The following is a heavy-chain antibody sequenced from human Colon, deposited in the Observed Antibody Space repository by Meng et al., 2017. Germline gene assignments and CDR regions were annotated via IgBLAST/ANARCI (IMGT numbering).Heavy chain of an antibody. Sequence: GGSLRLSCAASGTTFSTYSMHWVRQAPGKGLEWVASISSSSTYIYYEDSVKGRFIISRDNAKKSLYLQLSSLRAEDTAVYYCARDSSAGRDYYYGMDVWGQGTTVTVSS. D-gene: IGHD6-6*01. J-gene: IGHJ6*02. CDR1: GTTFSTYS. CDR2: ISSSSTYI. CDR3: ARDSSAGRDYYYGMDV. V-gene: IGHV3-21*03.